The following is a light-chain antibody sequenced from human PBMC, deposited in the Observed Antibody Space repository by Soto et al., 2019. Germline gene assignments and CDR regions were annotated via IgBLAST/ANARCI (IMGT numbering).Light chain of an antibody. Sequence: QSVLTQPPSASGSPGQSVTISCTGTISDVGSFNHVSWYQQHPGKAPKLMIYDVTQRPSGVPDRFSGSKSGNTASLTVASLQAEDVAEYYCSAYGGSNILVFGTGTNLTVL. CDR2: DVT. CDR3: SAYGGSNILV. J-gene: IGLJ1*01. V-gene: IGLV2-8*01. CDR1: ISDVGSFNH.